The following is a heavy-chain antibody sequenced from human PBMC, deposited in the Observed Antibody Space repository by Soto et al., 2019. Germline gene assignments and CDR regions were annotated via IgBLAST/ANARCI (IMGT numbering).Heavy chain of an antibody. CDR2: VSPIWST. Sequence: KTSETLSLTCAVSGGSLSGGNYFWSWIRQPPGKGMEWVGYVSPIWSTYYNPSLRSRVTISLGRSKSHCSLRLNSLTAADTAVYYCARGMVDPPYYCSGMDVWGQGTTVTSSS. CDR1: GGSLSGGNYF. V-gene: IGHV4-30-2*01. J-gene: IGHJ6*02. D-gene: IGHD2-15*01. CDR3: ARGMVDPPYYCSGMDV.